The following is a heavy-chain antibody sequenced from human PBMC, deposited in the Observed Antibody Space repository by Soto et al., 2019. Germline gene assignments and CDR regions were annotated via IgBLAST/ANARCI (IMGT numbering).Heavy chain of an antibody. J-gene: IGHJ5*02. V-gene: IGHV3-66*01. CDR3: ARDFHDYSNPEP. D-gene: IGHD4-4*01. CDR2: IYSGGST. Sequence: PGGSLRLSCAASGFTVSSNYMSWVRQAPGKGLEWVSVIYSGGSTYYADSVKGRFTISRDNSKNTLYLQMNSLRAEDTAVYYCARDFHDYSNPEPWGQGTLVTVSS. CDR1: GFTVSSNY.